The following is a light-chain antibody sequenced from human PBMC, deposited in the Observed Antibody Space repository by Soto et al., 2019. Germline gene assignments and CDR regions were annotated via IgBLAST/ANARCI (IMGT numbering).Light chain of an antibody. CDR1: QTISSW. J-gene: IGKJ1*01. CDR2: KAS. V-gene: IGKV1-5*03. Sequence: DIQMTQSPSTLSASVGDRVTITCRASQTISSWLAWYQQKPGKAPKLLIYKASSLESGVPSRFSGSGSGTEFTLSISSPQPDDFATYYCQQYNDYSTFGQGTKVEIK. CDR3: QQYNDYST.